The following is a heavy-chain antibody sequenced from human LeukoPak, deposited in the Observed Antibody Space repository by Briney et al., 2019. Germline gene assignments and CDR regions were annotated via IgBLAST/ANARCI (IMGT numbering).Heavy chain of an antibody. CDR1: GFIFSRHT. D-gene: IGHD6-13*01. Sequence: AGGSLRLSCAASGFIFSRHTMHWVRQAPGKGLQWVALISYDGSSEYFADSVKGRFTISRDNSRNTLSLQVNSLRLEDTAVYYCVRSSAAAKYYFDYWGQGTLVTVSS. CDR3: VRSSAAAKYYFDY. J-gene: IGHJ4*02. CDR2: ISYDGSSE. V-gene: IGHV3-30-3*01.